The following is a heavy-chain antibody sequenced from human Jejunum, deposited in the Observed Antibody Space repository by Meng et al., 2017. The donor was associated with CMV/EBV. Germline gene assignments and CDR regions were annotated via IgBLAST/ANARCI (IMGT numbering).Heavy chain of an antibody. CDR3: AHRDVSRAFDI. Sequence: TFSGFSRRSTGVGVGWIRQPPVKALEWLTLLYWNNDERYSPSLKSRLSITKDTSKNQVVLTMTNMDPVDTGTYYCAHRDVSRAFDIWGQGTMVTVSS. CDR2: LYWNNDE. V-gene: IGHV2-5*01. CDR1: GFSRRSTGVG. J-gene: IGHJ3*02. D-gene: IGHD5/OR15-5a*01.